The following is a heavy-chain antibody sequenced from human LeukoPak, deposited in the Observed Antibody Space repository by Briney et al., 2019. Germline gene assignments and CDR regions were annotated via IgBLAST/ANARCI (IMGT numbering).Heavy chain of an antibody. CDR2: ISGIGGST. Sequence: GRTLSLACAASGFIYSSCGMVWVRQPPAKGLEGVSAISGIGGSTYSADSVKGRFTISRDNSKNKLYLQMNSLRAEDTAVYYCAKCILTGYYKGYMDVWGKGTTVTISS. D-gene: IGHD3-9*01. J-gene: IGHJ6*03. CDR3: AKCILTGYYKGYMDV. CDR1: GFIYSSCG. V-gene: IGHV3-23*01.